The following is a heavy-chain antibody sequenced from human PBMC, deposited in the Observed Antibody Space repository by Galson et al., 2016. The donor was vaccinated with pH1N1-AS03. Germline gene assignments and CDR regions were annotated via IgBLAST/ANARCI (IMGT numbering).Heavy chain of an antibody. CDR3: AIRVDFWSGLPYYFDY. J-gene: IGHJ4*02. Sequence: QSGADVKKPGESLRISCKSSGYTFTSYWISWVRQMPGKGXXWMGRIDPSDSYTNYSPSFQGHVTISVDKSISTASLQWSRLKASDTALYSCAIRVDFWSGLPYYFDYWGQGTLVTVSS. CDR2: IDPSDSYT. CDR1: GYTFTSYW. V-gene: IGHV5-10-1*01. D-gene: IGHD3-3*01.